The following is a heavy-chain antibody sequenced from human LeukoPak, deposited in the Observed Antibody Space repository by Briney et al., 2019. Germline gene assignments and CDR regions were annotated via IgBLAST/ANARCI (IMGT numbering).Heavy chain of an antibody. Sequence: SETLSLTCAVSGYSISSSNWWGWIRQPPGKGLEWIGEINHSGSTNYNPSPKSRVTISVDTSKNQFSLKLSSVTAADTAVYYCARPVLGYCSSTSCPVSGFDPWGQGTLVTVSS. V-gene: IGHV4-4*02. CDR1: GYSISSSNW. CDR2: INHSGST. J-gene: IGHJ5*02. D-gene: IGHD2-2*01. CDR3: ARPVLGYCSSTSCPVSGFDP.